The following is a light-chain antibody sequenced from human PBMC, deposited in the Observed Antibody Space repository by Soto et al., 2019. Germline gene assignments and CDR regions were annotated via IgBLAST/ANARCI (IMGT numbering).Light chain of an antibody. CDR1: SSDVGGYNY. CDR2: EVS. V-gene: IGLV2-8*01. J-gene: IGLJ2*01. CDR3: SSYAGSNNLV. Sequence: QSVLTQPPSASGSPGQSVSISCTGTSSDVGGYNYVSWYQQHPGKAPKLMIYEVSKRPSGVPDRFSGSKSGNTDSLTVSGLQAEDEADYYCSSYAGSNNLVFGGGTKGTVL.